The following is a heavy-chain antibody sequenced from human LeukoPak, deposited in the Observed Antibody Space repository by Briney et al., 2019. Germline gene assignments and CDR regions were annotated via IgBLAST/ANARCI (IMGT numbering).Heavy chain of an antibody. CDR1: GFTFSDYY. CDR2: ISSSGSTI. D-gene: IGHD3-16*02. CDR3: ARAEDDYVWGSYRYPFDY. J-gene: IGHJ4*02. Sequence: GGSLRLSCAASGFTFSDYYMSWIRQAPGKGLEWVSYISSSGSTIYYADSVKGRFTISRDNAKNSLYLQMNSLRAEDTAVYYCARAEDDYVWGSYRYPFDYWGQGTLVTVSS. V-gene: IGHV3-11*01.